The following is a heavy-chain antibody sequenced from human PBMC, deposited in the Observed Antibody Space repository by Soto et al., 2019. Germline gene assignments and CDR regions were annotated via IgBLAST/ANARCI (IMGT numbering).Heavy chain of an antibody. CDR1: GGSISSYY. CDR2: IYYSGST. J-gene: IGHJ5*02. Sequence: SETLSLTCTVSGGSISSYYWSWIRQPPGKGLEWIGYIYYSGSTNYNPSLKSRVTISVDTSKNQFSLKLSSVTAADTAVYYCARRGVGALGFDPWGQGTLVTVSS. D-gene: IGHD1-26*01. V-gene: IGHV4-59*08. CDR3: ARRGVGALGFDP.